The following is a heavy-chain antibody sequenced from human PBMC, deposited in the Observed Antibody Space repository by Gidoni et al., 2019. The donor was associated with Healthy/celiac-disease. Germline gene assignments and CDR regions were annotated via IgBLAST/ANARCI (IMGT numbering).Heavy chain of an antibody. CDR1: GYTFTSYY. Sequence: QVQLVQSGAEVKKPGASVKVSCKASGYTFTSYYMHWVRQAPGQGLEWMGIINPSGGSTSYAQKFQGRGTMTRDTSTSTVYMELSSLRSEDTAVYYCARGSGDFTKYYYDSSGYYYPEYFQHWGQGTLVTVSS. CDR3: ARGSGDFTKYYYDSSGYYYPEYFQH. V-gene: IGHV1-46*03. CDR2: INPSGGST. J-gene: IGHJ1*01. D-gene: IGHD3-22*01.